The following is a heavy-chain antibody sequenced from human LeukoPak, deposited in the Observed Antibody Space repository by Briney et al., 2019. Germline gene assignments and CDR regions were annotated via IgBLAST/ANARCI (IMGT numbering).Heavy chain of an antibody. CDR1: GGSISSHY. J-gene: IGHJ6*03. D-gene: IGHD2-15*01. CDR3: AREGPESYRSGGSCYSWDYYYYYMDV. CDR2: IYYSGST. V-gene: IGHV4-59*11. Sequence: PSETLSLTSTVSGGSISSHYWSWIRQPPGKGLEWIGYIYYSGSTNYNPSLKSRVTISVDTSKNQFSLKLSSVTAADTAVYYCAREGPESYRSGGSCYSWDYYYYYMDVWGKGTTVTVSS.